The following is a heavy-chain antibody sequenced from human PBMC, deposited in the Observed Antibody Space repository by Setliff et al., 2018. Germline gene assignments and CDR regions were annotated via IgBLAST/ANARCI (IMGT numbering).Heavy chain of an antibody. CDR1: GGSFSDYY. D-gene: IGHD3-3*01. CDR2: INQSGNT. CDR3: RFWSSYYKNDY. J-gene: IGHJ4*02. Sequence: LSLTCTVSGGSFSDYYWGWIRQSPGKRPEWIAGINQSGNTNYNPSLNSRVSVSVDTPTNQFSLKVFSVTAADTAVYYCRFWSSYYKNDYWAQGTLVTVSS. V-gene: IGHV4-34*01.